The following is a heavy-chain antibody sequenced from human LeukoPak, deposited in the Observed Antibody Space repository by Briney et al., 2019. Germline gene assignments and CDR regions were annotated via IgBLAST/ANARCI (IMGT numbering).Heavy chain of an antibody. D-gene: IGHD1-14*01. Sequence: SETLSLTCSVSGASISNYYWSWIRHPPGKGLELIASIYSGGNTNYNPSLKSRVTISLDTSKNQFSLNLSSMTTADTAVYYCARGGTTWFDTWGPESLLTVSS. V-gene: IGHV4-59*01. CDR2: IYSGGNT. CDR1: GASISNYY. J-gene: IGHJ5*02. CDR3: ARGGTTWFDT.